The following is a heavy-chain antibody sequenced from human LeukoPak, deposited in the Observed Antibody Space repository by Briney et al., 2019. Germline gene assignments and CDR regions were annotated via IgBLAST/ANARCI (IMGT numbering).Heavy chain of an antibody. CDR1: GFTFSDYY. CDR3: ARGYDFWSGYYDY. CDR2: ITTSGSTV. J-gene: IGHJ4*02. D-gene: IGHD3-3*01. Sequence: GGSLRLSCAVSGFTFSDYYMSWIRQAPGKGLEWVSYITTSGSTVLYADSVKGRFTISRDNAKNSLYLQMNSLRAEDTAVYYCARGYDFWSGYYDYWGQGTLVTVSS. V-gene: IGHV3-11*04.